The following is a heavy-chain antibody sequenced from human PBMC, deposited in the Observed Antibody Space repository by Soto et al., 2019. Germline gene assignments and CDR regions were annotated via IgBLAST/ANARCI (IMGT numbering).Heavy chain of an antibody. CDR3: ARDLNPAAVGGYNWFDP. Sequence: SETLSLTCTVSGGSISSYYWSWIRQPPGKGLEWIGYIYYSGSTNYNPSLKSRVTISVDTSKNQFSLKLSSVTAADTAVYYCARDLNPAAVGGYNWFDPWGQGTLVTVSS. CDR2: IYYSGST. D-gene: IGHD6-13*01. CDR1: GGSISSYY. J-gene: IGHJ5*02. V-gene: IGHV4-59*01.